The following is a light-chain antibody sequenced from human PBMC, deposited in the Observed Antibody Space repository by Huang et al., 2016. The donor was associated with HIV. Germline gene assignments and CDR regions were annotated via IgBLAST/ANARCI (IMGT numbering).Light chain of an antibody. V-gene: IGKV3-11*01. CDR1: QSVNSY. CDR3: QQRSNWYT. CDR2: DAS. J-gene: IGKJ2*01. Sequence: EIVLTQSPGTLSLSPGERATLSCRASQSVNSYLAWYQQKPGQAPRLLIYDASNRATGIPARFSGSGSGTDFTLTISSLEPEDFAVYYCQQRSNWYTFGQGTKLEIK.